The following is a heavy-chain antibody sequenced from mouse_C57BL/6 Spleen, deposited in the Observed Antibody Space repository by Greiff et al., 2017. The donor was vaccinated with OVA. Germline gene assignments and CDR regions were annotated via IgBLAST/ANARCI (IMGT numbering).Heavy chain of an antibody. J-gene: IGHJ3*01. Sequence: EVQLQQSGPVLVKPGASVKMSCKASGYTFTDYYMNWVKQSHGKSLEWIGVINPYNGGTSYNQKFKGKATLTVDKSSSTAYMELNSLTSEDSAVYYCARSWRDYDVGFAYWGQGTLVTVSA. D-gene: IGHD2-4*01. CDR1: GYTFTDYY. CDR2: INPYNGGT. V-gene: IGHV1-19*01. CDR3: ARSWRDYDVGFAY.